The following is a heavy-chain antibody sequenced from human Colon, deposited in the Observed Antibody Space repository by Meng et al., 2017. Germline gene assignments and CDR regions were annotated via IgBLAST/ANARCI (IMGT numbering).Heavy chain of an antibody. Sequence: QAQLQESGPGLVKPSGTLSLTCAVSGDSIRSSNWWSWVRQPPGRGLEWIGEIYHSGSTNYNPSLKNRVTMTVDKSKNEFSLTLSSVTAADTAFYYCARVIYASGNMAHLDYWGQGTLVTVSS. D-gene: IGHD3-10*01. V-gene: IGHV4-4*02. J-gene: IGHJ4*02. CDR1: GDSIRSSNW. CDR2: IYHSGST. CDR3: ARVIYASGNMAHLDY.